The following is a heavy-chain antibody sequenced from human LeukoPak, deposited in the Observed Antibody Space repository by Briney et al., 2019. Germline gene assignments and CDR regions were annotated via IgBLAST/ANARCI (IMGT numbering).Heavy chain of an antibody. CDR3: ARVINYYGSGSYFLFDY. Sequence: PSETLSVTCTVSGGSISSYYWSWIRQPLGKGMERIGYIYYSGSTNYNPSLKSRVTISVDTSKIQFSLKLSSVTAADTAVYYCARVINYYGSGSYFLFDYWGQGTLVTVSS. D-gene: IGHD3-10*01. CDR1: GGSISSYY. J-gene: IGHJ4*02. V-gene: IGHV4-59*01. CDR2: IYYSGST.